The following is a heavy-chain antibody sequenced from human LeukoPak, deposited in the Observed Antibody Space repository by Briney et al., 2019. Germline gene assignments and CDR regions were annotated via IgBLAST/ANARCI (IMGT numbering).Heavy chain of an antibody. Sequence: PGGSLRLSCAASGFTFDDYAMHWVRQAPGKGLEWVSGISWNSGSIGYADSVKGRFTISRDNAKNSLYLQMNSLRAEDTALYYCAKDMTAAGPQYYFDYWVQGTLVTVSS. D-gene: IGHD6-13*01. V-gene: IGHV3-9*01. CDR3: AKDMTAAGPQYYFDY. CDR2: ISWNSGSI. CDR1: GFTFDDYA. J-gene: IGHJ4*02.